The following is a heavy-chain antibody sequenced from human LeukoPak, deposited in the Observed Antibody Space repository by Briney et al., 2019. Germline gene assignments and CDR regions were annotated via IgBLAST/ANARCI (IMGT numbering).Heavy chain of an antibody. Sequence: ASVKVSCKASGYTFTSYGISWVRQAPGQGLEWMGWISAYKGNTDYAQKLQGRVTMTRDTSISTAYMELSRLRSDDTAVYYCARDLKAEQLGGVKNYYYYMDVWGKGTTVTVSS. CDR2: ISAYKGNT. V-gene: IGHV1-18*01. CDR1: GYTFTSYG. CDR3: ARDLKAEQLGGVKNYYYYMDV. D-gene: IGHD2-8*02. J-gene: IGHJ6*03.